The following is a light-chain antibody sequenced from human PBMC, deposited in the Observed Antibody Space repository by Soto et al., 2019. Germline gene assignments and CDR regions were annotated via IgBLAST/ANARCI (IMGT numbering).Light chain of an antibody. CDR3: QSYDSSLSGSKV. J-gene: IGLJ3*02. CDR2: GNS. CDR1: RSNIGNNA. Sequence: QSVLTQPPSASGTPGQRVTISCSGSRSNIGNNAVSWYQQLPGTAPKLLIYGNSNRPSGVPDRFSGSKSGTSASLAITGLQAEDEADYYCQSYDSSLSGSKVFGGGTKLTVL. V-gene: IGLV1-40*01.